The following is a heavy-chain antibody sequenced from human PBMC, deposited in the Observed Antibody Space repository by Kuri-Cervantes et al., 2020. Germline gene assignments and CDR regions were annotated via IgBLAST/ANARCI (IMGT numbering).Heavy chain of an antibody. Sequence: ASVKVSCKASGYTFTSYDINWVRQATGQGLEWMGWMNPNSGNTGYAQKFQGRVTMTRNTSISTAYMELSSLRSDDTAVYYCARDRVRIAAAGQYNWFDPWGQGTLVTVSS. CDR3: ARDRVRIAAAGQYNWFDP. D-gene: IGHD6-13*01. J-gene: IGHJ5*02. CDR1: GYTFTSYD. CDR2: MNPNSGNT. V-gene: IGHV1-8*02.